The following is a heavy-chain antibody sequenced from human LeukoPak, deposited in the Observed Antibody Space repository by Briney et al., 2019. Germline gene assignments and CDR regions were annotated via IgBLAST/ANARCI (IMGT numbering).Heavy chain of an antibody. V-gene: IGHV3-23*01. CDR2: IIGSSGTT. CDR1: GFSVNNYA. CDR3: AKGAYDYIEIAYFDY. D-gene: IGHD5-12*01. J-gene: IGHJ4*02. Sequence: GGSLRLSCVASGFSVNNYAMNWVRQGPGKGLEWVSLIIGSSGTTFYADSVKGRFTISRDKSKSTLYLQMNSLRAEDTAVYYCAKGAYDYIEIAYFDYWGQGSLVTVSS.